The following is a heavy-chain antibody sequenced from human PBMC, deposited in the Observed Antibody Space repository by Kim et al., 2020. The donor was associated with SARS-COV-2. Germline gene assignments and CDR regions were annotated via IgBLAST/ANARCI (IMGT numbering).Heavy chain of an antibody. CDR2: IYYTGST. CDR3: ARLLVGSSYGDAFDV. V-gene: IGHV4-39*01. CDR1: GVSISSRSYY. D-gene: IGHD6-6*01. J-gene: IGHJ3*01. Sequence: SETLSLTCTVSGVSISSRSYYWGWIRQPPGRGLEWIGNIYYTGSTYYHPSLKRRVTMSVDTSKNQFSLRLNSVTAADTAIFYCARLLVGSSYGDAFDVWGQGKMVFVS.